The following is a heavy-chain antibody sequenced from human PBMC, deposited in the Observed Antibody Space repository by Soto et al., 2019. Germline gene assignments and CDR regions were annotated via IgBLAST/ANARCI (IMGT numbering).Heavy chain of an antibody. V-gene: IGHV4-34*01. CDR3: ARGLLGGYYYYYYGMDV. CDR2: INHSGST. J-gene: IGHJ6*02. D-gene: IGHD2-15*01. CDR1: GGSFSGYY. Sequence: SETLSLTCAVYGGSFSGYYWSWIRQPPGKGLEWIGEINHSGSTNYNPSLKSRVTISVDTSKNQFSLKLSSVTAADTAVYYCARGLLGGYYYYYYGMDVWGQGTTVTVYS.